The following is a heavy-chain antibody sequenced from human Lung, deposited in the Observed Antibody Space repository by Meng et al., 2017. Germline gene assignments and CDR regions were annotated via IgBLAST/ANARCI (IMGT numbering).Heavy chain of an antibody. V-gene: IGHV4-34*01. CDR3: ARGPTTMAHDFDY. D-gene: IGHD4-11*01. CDR2: INHSGST. Sequence: LQQWGAGLLTPSETLSLTCVVSGGSFSDYYWSWIRQPPGKGLEWIGEINHSGSTNYNPSLESRATISVDTSQNNLSLKLSSVTAADSAVYYCARGPTTMAHDFDYWGQGTLVTVSS. CDR1: GGSFSDYY. J-gene: IGHJ4*02.